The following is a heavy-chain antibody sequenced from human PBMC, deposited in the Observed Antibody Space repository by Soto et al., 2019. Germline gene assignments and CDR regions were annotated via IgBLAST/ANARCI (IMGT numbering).Heavy chain of an antibody. CDR2: INPSGGST. J-gene: IGHJ4*02. CDR3: ASGPPLYYYDSSGSYFDY. Sequence: ASVKVSCKASGYTFTSYYMHWVRQAPGQGLEWMGIINPSGGSTSYAQKFQGRVTMTRDTSTSTVYMELSSLRSEDTALYYCASGPPLYYYDSSGSYFDYWGQGTLVTVSS. V-gene: IGHV1-46*01. D-gene: IGHD3-22*01. CDR1: GYTFTSYY.